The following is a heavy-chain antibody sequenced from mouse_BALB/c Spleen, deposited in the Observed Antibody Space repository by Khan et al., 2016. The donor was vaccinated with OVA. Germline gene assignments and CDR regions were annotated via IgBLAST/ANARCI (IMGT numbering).Heavy chain of an antibody. D-gene: IGHD2-14*01. Sequence: VQLVESGAELARPGASVKMSCKASGYTFTSNTMHWVKQRPGQGLEWIGYINPRSSYTNYNQKFKDKATLTADKSSSTAYMQLSSLTSEDSAVYDCARRTTGCAMDYWGQGTSVTVSS. J-gene: IGHJ4*01. CDR3: ARRTTGCAMDY. V-gene: IGHV1-4*01. CDR1: GYTFTSNT. CDR2: INPRSSYT.